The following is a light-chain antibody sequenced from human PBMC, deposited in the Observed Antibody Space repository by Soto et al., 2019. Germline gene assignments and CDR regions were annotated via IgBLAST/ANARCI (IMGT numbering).Light chain of an antibody. J-gene: IGLJ2*01. CDR1: SSNIGAGYD. V-gene: IGLV1-40*01. Sequence: QSVLTQPPSVSGAPGQRVTISCTGSSSNIGAGYDLIWYQQFPGRAPKLLIYGNNNRPSGVPDRFSGSKSGPSVSLAITGLRAEDEADYYCQSYDSSLSGVVFGGGTKLTVL. CDR3: QSYDSSLSGVV. CDR2: GNN.